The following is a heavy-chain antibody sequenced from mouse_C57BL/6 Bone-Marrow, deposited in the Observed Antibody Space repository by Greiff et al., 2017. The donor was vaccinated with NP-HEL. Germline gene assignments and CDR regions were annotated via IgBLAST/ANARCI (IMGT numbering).Heavy chain of an antibody. D-gene: IGHD1-1*01. V-gene: IGHV5-6*01. CDR1: GFTFSSYG. CDR3: ARQEYYYGSSYPDYAMDY. CDR2: ISSGGSYT. Sequence: EVKLMESGGDLVKPGGSLKLSCAASGFTFSSYGMSWVRQTPDKRLEWVATISSGGSYTYYPDSVKGRFTISRDNAKNTLYLQMSSLKSEDTAMYYCARQEYYYGSSYPDYAMDYWGQGTSVTVSS. J-gene: IGHJ4*01.